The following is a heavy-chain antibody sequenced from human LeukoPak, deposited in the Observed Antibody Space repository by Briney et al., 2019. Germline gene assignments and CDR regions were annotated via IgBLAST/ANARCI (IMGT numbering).Heavy chain of an antibody. CDR2: ISSSGGST. D-gene: IGHD3/OR15-3a*01. V-gene: IGHV3-23*01. Sequence: GSLRLSCAASGFTFTHYAMSWVHQAPGKGLEWVSSISSSGGSTYYADSVKGRFTISRDDSKNTLYVQMNSLRAEDTAVYYCAKVRTGHYFDYWGQGTLVTVSS. CDR1: GFTFTHYA. CDR3: AKVRTGHYFDY. J-gene: IGHJ4*02.